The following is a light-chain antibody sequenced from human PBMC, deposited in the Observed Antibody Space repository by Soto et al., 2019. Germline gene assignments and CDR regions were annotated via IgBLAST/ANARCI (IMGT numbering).Light chain of an antibody. J-gene: IGKJ5*01. V-gene: IGKV3-20*01. CDR3: QQYGSSPRVT. Sequence: EVEWTQSPATLSLSPGERVTLSCRASQSVNSNLAWYQQKPGQAPRLLIYGASTRATGIPDRFSGSGSGTDFTLTISRLEPEDFAVYYCQQYGSSPRVTFGQGTRLEIK. CDR2: GAS. CDR1: QSVNSN.